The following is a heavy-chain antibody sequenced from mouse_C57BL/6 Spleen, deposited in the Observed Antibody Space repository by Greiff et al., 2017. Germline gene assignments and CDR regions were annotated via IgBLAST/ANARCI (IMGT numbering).Heavy chain of an antibody. CDR2: IYPGDGDT. J-gene: IGHJ4*01. D-gene: IGHD2-1*01. Sequence: VQRVESGPELVKPGASVKISCKASGYAFSSSWMNWVKQRPGKGLEWIGRIYPGDGDTNYNGKFKGKATLTADKSSSTAYMQLSSLTSEDSAVYFCARVYYGNYVYAMDYWGQGTSVTVSS. CDR1: GYAFSSSW. V-gene: IGHV1-82*01. CDR3: ARVYYGNYVYAMDY.